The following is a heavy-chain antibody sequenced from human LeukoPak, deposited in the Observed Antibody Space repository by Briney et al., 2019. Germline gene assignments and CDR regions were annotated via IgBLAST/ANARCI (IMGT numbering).Heavy chain of an antibody. Sequence: GGSLRLSCAASGXMFRAYWMSWVRQAPGKGREWVATINQDGSDKYYPDSVNGRFTISRDNAKDSLSLEMNSLRVEDTAVYYCAREDWGHFDPWGQGTLVTVSS. J-gene: IGHJ5*02. CDR1: GXMFRAYW. D-gene: IGHD7-27*01. V-gene: IGHV3-7*04. CDR3: AREDWGHFDP. CDR2: INQDGSDK.